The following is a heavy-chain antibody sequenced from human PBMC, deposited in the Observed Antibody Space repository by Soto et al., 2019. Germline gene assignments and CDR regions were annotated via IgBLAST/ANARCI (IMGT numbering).Heavy chain of an antibody. CDR2: FDPEDDET. Sequence: ASVKVSCKVSGYTLTELSMHWVRQAPGKGLEWMGGFDPEDDETIYAQNFQGRVTMTEDTSTDTAYMELSSLRSEDTAVYYCATYLFTSGSFDFWGQGTLVTVYS. V-gene: IGHV1-24*01. CDR3: ATYLFTSGSFDF. J-gene: IGHJ4*02. CDR1: GYTLTELS. D-gene: IGHD6-19*01.